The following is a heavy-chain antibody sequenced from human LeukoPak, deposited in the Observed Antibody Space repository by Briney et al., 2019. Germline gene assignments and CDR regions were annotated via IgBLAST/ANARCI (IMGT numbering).Heavy chain of an antibody. Sequence: GESLKISCKGSGYSFTSNWIGGVRQMPGKGLEWMGIIYPGDSDTSYSPSFQGQVTLSADKPTGTAYLQWSSLKASDSAMYYCARTEQLGLVSGFDTWGQGTMVTVSS. CDR1: GYSFTSNW. CDR3: ARTEQLGLVSGFDT. CDR2: IYPGDSDT. J-gene: IGHJ3*02. D-gene: IGHD6-6*01. V-gene: IGHV5-51*04.